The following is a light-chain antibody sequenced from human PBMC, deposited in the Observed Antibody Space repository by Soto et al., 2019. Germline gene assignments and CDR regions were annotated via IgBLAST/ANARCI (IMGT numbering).Light chain of an antibody. Sequence: QPVLTQPPSVSGAPGQRVTISCTGSSSNIGAGYDVHWYQRLPGTAPKVLIYGNNNRPSGVPDRFSGSKSGTSASLAITGLQAEDEADDSCQSYDSSLSGSYVFGTGTKVTVL. CDR2: GNN. J-gene: IGLJ1*01. CDR3: QSYDSSLSGSYV. CDR1: SSNIGAGYD. V-gene: IGLV1-40*01.